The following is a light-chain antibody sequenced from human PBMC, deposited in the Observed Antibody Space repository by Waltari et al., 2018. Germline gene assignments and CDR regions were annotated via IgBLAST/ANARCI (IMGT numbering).Light chain of an antibody. CDR2: KAS. Sequence: DIQMTQSPSTLSASVGDRVTITCRASQSISSWLAWYQQKPGNAPKHLIYKASSLESGVPSRFSGSGSGTEFTLTISSLQPDDFATYYCQQYNSYSYSFGQGTKLEIK. V-gene: IGKV1-5*03. J-gene: IGKJ2*03. CDR1: QSISSW. CDR3: QQYNSYSYS.